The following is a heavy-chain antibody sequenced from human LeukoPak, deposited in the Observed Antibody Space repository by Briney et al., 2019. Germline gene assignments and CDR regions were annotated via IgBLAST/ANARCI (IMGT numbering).Heavy chain of an antibody. Sequence: PSETLSLTCAVYGGSFSGYYWTWIRQPPGKGLEWIGEINHSGSTNYNPSLKSRVTISVDTSKNQFSLKLSSVTAADTAVYYCARDRYIFAGPDAYYYMDVWGKGTTVTISS. D-gene: IGHD5-18*01. CDR1: GGSFSGYY. J-gene: IGHJ6*03. CDR3: ARDRYIFAGPDAYYYMDV. CDR2: INHSGST. V-gene: IGHV4-34*01.